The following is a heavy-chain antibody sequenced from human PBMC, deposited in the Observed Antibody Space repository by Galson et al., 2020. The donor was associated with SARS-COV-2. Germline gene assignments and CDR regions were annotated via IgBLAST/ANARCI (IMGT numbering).Heavy chain of an antibody. V-gene: IGHV4-61*02. Sequence: SETLSLTCTVSGGSISSDGYHWAWIRQPAGKGLEWIGRIYTSGLTNYNPSLKSRVTISLDTSKNQFSLRLSFVTAADTAVYYCAREFSAWCQGTMVTVS. CDR1: GGSISSDGYH. CDR2: IYTSGLT. J-gene: IGHJ5*02. CDR3: AREFSA.